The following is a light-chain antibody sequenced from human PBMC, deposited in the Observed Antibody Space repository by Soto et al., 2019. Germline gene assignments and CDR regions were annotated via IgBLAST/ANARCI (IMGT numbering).Light chain of an antibody. CDR3: QQYDGSPIT. J-gene: IGKJ5*01. CDR2: SVS. V-gene: IGKV3-20*01. Sequence: DIVLTQSPVTLSLSPGERATLSCMASQSVGRSYLAWYQQKPGQAPRLLISSVSKRATGIPDRFSGGGSGTDFTLTISRVEPEDFALYICQQYDGSPITFGQGTRLEIK. CDR1: QSVGRSY.